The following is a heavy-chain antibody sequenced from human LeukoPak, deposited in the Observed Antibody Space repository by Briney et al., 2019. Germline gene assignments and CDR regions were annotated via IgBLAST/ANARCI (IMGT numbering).Heavy chain of an antibody. CDR2: ITGSGGSI. D-gene: IGHD4-17*01. J-gene: IGHJ4*02. CDR3: SHPSTPDYGGLDY. V-gene: IGHV3-23*01. Sequence: PGGSLRLSCAASGFTFRLYVMTWVRQAPGKGLEWVSAITGSGGSIYYADSVRGRFTISRDNSKNTLHLQMNSLRDEDTAVYYCSHPSTPDYGGLDYWGQGTLVTVSS. CDR1: GFTFRLYV.